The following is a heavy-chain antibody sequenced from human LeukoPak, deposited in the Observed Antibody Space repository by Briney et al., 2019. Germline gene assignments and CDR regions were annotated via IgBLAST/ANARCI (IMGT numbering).Heavy chain of an antibody. V-gene: IGHV4-39*01. D-gene: IGHD2/OR15-2a*01. Sequence: SETLSLTCTVSGVSISNSNYYWAWIRQPPGKGLEWIGSIYYSGSTYYNASLKSRLTISVDTSSNQCSLNLSSVTAADTAVYYCARLHPRILLPTRGLRGSYWGQGTLVAVSS. CDR1: GVSISNSNYY. CDR3: ARLHPRILLPTRGLRGSY. CDR2: IYYSGST. J-gene: IGHJ4*02.